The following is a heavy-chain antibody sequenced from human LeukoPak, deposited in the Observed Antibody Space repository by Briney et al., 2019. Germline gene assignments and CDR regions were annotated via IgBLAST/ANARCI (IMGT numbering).Heavy chain of an antibody. CDR3: ATVGYSYGPNYFDY. V-gene: IGHV4-4*07. CDR1: GGSIGSYY. D-gene: IGHD5-18*01. CDR2: IYTSGST. J-gene: IGHJ4*02. Sequence: SETLSLTCTVSGGSIGSYYWSWIRQPAGKGLEWIGRIYTSGSTNYNPSLKSRVTMSVDTSKNQFSLKLSSVTAADTAVYYCATVGYSYGPNYFDYWGQGTLVTVSS.